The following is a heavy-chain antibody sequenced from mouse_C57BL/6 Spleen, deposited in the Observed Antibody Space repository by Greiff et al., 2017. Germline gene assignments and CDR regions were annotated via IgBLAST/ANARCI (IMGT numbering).Heavy chain of an antibody. J-gene: IGHJ2*01. V-gene: IGHV1-55*01. CDR3: AKSRRFDYDFDY. CDR1: GYTFTSYW. CDR2: IYPGSGST. D-gene: IGHD2-4*01. Sequence: QVQLQQSGAELVKPGASVKMSCKASGYTFTSYWITWVKQRPGQGLEWIGDIYPGSGSTNYNEKFKSKATLTVDTSSSTAYMQLSSLTSEDYAVYYCAKSRRFDYDFDYWGQGTTLTVSS.